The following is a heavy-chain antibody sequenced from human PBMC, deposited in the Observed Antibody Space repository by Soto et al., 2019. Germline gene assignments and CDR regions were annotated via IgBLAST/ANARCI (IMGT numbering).Heavy chain of an antibody. V-gene: IGHV1-8*01. CDR1: GYTFTSYD. D-gene: IGHD3-3*01. CDR2: MNPNSGNT. J-gene: IGHJ4*02. CDR3: ARGPPPRYYDFWSGYYSDPFDY. Sequence: ASVKVSCKASGYTFTSYDINWVRQATGQGLEWMGWMNPNSGNTGYAQKFQGRVTMTRNTSISTAYMELSSLRSEDTAVYYCARGPPPRYYDFWSGYYSDPFDYWGQGTLVTVS.